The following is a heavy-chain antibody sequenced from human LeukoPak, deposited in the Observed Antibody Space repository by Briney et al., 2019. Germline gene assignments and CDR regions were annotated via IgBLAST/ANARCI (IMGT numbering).Heavy chain of an antibody. V-gene: IGHV4-61*02. D-gene: IGHD3-22*01. Sequence: PSETLSLTCTVSGGSISSGSYYWSWIRQPAGKGLEWIGRIYTSGSTNYNPSLKSRVTISVDTSKNQFSLKLSSVTAADTAVYYCARDTGYYYDRKYYYYYMDVWGKGTTVTASS. CDR2: IYTSGST. CDR3: ARDTGYYYDRKYYYYYMDV. CDR1: GGSISSGSYY. J-gene: IGHJ6*03.